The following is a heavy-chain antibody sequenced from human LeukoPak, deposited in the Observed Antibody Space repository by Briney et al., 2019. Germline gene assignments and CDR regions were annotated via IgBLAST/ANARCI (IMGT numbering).Heavy chain of an antibody. CDR1: GFTFSSYA. V-gene: IGHV3-23*01. CDR3: AKDKAYYDYVWGSYRYSLPMGY. CDR2: ISDSGGST. D-gene: IGHD3-16*02. Sequence: GGSLRLSCAASGFTFSSYAMSWVRQAPGKGLEWVSAISDSGGSTYYADSVKGRFTISRDNSKNTLYLQMNSLRAEDTAVYYCAKDKAYYDYVWGSYRYSLPMGYWGQGTLVTVSS. J-gene: IGHJ4*02.